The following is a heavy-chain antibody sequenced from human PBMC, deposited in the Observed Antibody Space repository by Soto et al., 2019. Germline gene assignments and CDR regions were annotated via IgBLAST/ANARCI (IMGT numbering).Heavy chain of an antibody. CDR1: GYTFTSYY. J-gene: IGHJ6*02. V-gene: IGHV1-46*01. Sequence: QVQLVQSGAEVKKPGASVKVSCKASGYTFTSYYMHWVRQAPGQGLEWVGIINPSGGSTSYAQKFQGRVTMTRDTSTSTVYMELSSLRSEDTAVYYCARDQGGARAARPAGMDVWGQGTTVTVSS. CDR2: INPSGGST. CDR3: ARDQGGARAARPAGMDV. D-gene: IGHD6-6*01.